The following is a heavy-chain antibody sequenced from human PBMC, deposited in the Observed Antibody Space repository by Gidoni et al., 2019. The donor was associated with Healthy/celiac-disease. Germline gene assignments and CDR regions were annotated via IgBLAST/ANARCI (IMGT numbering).Heavy chain of an antibody. J-gene: IGHJ4*02. D-gene: IGHD2-2*01. CDR3: AREMVIVPAAAFDY. V-gene: IGHV1-3*01. CDR1: GYTFTGYA. Sequence: QAQLVQSGAVVNNPGASVTVPSKPSGYTFTGYAVHWVRQAPGQRLEWMGWITAGNGNTKYSQKFQGRVTITGDTSASTVYMELSSLRSEDTAVYYCAREMVIVPAAAFDYWGQGTLVTVSS. CDR2: ITAGNGNT.